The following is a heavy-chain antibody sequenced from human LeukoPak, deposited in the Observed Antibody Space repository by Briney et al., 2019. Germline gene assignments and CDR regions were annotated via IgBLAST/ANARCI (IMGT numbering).Heavy chain of an antibody. Sequence: PSVTLSLTGSVYGGSFSGYYWSWLRHPPGHELEGIGEINHSGSTNYNPSLKSRVTISVATSKNKFSLKLSSVTAADTAVYYCARDGQPAWLDPWGQGTLVTVSS. CDR2: INHSGST. D-gene: IGHD6-13*01. V-gene: IGHV4-34*01. CDR3: ARDGQPAWLDP. J-gene: IGHJ5*02. CDR1: GGSFSGYY.